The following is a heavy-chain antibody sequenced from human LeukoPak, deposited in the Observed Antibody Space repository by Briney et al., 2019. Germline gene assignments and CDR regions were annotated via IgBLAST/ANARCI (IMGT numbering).Heavy chain of an antibody. Sequence: PGGSLRLSCAVSGFTFSSYAMSWVRQAPGQGLEWVSAISGSGGSTYYADSVKGRFTISRDNSKNTLYLQMNSLRAEDTAVYYCARTIFGVVIFPYYMDVWGKGTTVTVSS. D-gene: IGHD3-3*01. V-gene: IGHV3-23*01. CDR1: GFTFSSYA. J-gene: IGHJ6*03. CDR2: ISGSGGST. CDR3: ARTIFGVVIFPYYMDV.